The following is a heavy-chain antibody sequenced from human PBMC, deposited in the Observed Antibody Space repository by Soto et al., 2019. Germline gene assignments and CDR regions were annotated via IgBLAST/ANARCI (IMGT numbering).Heavy chain of an antibody. CDR3: ARDRLAGGMDV. J-gene: IGHJ6*02. CDR2: IYHSGST. Sequence: SETLSLTCAVSGGSISCGGYSWSWIRQPPGKGLEWIGYIYHSGSTYYNPSLKSRVTISVDRSKNQFSLKLSSVIAADTAVYYCARDRLAGGMDVWGQGTTVTVSS. CDR1: GGSISCGGYS. D-gene: IGHD3-16*01. V-gene: IGHV4-30-2*01.